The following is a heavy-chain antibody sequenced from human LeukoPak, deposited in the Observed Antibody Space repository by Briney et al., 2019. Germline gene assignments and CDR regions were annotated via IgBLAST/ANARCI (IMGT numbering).Heavy chain of an antibody. D-gene: IGHD3-22*01. CDR2: MNPNSGNT. CDR3: ARGGAYYYDSSGYYDY. V-gene: IGHV1-8*03. CDR1: GYTFTSYG. J-gene: IGHJ4*02. Sequence: ASVKVSCKASGYTFTSYGISWVRQAPGQGLEWMGWMNPNSGNTGYAQKFQGRVTITRNTSISTAYMELSSLRSEDTAVYYCARGGAYYYDSSGYYDYWGQGTLVTVSS.